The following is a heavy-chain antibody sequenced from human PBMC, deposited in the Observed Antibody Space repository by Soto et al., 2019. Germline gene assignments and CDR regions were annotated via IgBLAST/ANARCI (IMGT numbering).Heavy chain of an antibody. D-gene: IGHD6-13*01. CDR1: GYSFTSYC. CDR3: ARLFLSYGSGWYRYYYYGMDV. Sequence: GESLKISCKGSGYSFTSYCIGWVRQMTGKGLEWMGIIYPGDSDTRYSPSFQGQVTISADKSISTAYLQWSSLKASDTAMYYCARLFLSYGSGWYRYYYYGMDVWGQGTTVTVSS. J-gene: IGHJ6*02. CDR2: IYPGDSDT. V-gene: IGHV5-51*01.